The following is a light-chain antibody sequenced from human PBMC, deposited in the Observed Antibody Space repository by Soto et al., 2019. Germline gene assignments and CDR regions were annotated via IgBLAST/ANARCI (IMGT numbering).Light chain of an antibody. J-gene: IGKJ1*01. CDR2: KAS. Sequence: DIQMTKSPSTLSASVGDRVIITCRASESISNWLAWYQQKPGKAPNLLISKASSLKSGVPLRFSGSGSGTEFTLTINSLQPDDVANYYCQQYDTYWTFGQGTKVEFK. V-gene: IGKV1-5*03. CDR3: QQYDTYWT. CDR1: ESISNW.